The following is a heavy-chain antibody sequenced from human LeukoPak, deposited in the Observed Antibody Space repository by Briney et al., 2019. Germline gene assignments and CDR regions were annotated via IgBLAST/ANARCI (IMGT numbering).Heavy chain of an antibody. CDR2: LYSGSDT. J-gene: IGHJ2*01. CDR1: GFSVSTKY. CDR3: ARVGDHFHWYLDL. V-gene: IGHV3-53*01. Sequence: GGPLRLSCAASGFSVSTKYMNWVRQAPGKELEWVSILYSGSDTYYADSVEGRFIISRDSSKNTLFLQMNDLRVEDTAVYYCARVGDHFHWYLDLWGRGTLVTISS. D-gene: IGHD3-3*02.